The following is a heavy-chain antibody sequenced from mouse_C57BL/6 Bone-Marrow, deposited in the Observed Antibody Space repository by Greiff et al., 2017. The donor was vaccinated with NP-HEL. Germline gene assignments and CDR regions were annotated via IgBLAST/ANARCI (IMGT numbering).Heavy chain of an antibody. CDR3: ARGPYYGRSRLDY. V-gene: IGHV1-64*01. CDR1: GYTFTSYW. CDR2: IHPNSGST. D-gene: IGHD1-1*01. J-gene: IGHJ2*01. Sequence: VQLQQPGAELVKPGASVTLSCKASGYTFTSYWMHWVKQRPGQGLAWIGMIHPNSGSTNYIEKFKSKATLTVDQSSSTAYMQISSQASEDSAISYCARGPYYGRSRLDYWGQGTTLTVSS.